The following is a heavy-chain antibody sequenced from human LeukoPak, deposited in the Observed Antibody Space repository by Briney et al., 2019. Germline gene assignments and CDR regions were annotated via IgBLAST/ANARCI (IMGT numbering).Heavy chain of an antibody. D-gene: IGHD3-22*01. CDR2: INPNSGGT. V-gene: IGHV1-2*04. CDR3: ARTYYDSSGLYYGMDV. CDR1: GYTFTGYY. Sequence: GASVKVSCKASGYTFTGYYMHWVRQAPGQGLEWMGWINPNSGGTNYAQKFQGWVTMTRDTSISTAYMELSRLRSDDTAVYYCARTYYDSSGLYYGMDVWGQGTTVTVSS. J-gene: IGHJ6*02.